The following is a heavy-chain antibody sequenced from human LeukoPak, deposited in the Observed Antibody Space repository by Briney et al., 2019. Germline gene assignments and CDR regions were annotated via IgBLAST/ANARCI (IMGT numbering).Heavy chain of an antibody. CDR1: GGSISSGSYY. J-gene: IGHJ4*02. CDR2: IYTSGST. Sequence: SQTLSLTCTVSGGSISSGSYYWSWIRQPAGKGLEWIGRIYTSGSTDYNPSLKSRVTISVYTSKNQFSLKLSSVPAADTAVYYCARDNDYGDYPEYWGQGTLVTVSS. D-gene: IGHD4-17*01. V-gene: IGHV4-61*02. CDR3: ARDNDYGDYPEY.